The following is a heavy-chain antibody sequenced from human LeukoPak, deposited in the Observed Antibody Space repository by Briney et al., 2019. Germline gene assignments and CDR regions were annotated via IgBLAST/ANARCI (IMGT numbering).Heavy chain of an antibody. D-gene: IGHD4-23*01. CDR3: ARHERDYGGNSSDY. V-gene: IGHV4-39*01. Sequence: SETLSLTCTVSGGSISNSSYYWGWIRQPPGKGLEWIGSIYYSGSTYYNPSLKSRVTISVDTSKNQFSLKLSSVTAADTAVYYCARHERDYGGNSSDYWGQGTLVTVSS. CDR1: GGSISNSSYY. CDR2: IYYSGST. J-gene: IGHJ4*02.